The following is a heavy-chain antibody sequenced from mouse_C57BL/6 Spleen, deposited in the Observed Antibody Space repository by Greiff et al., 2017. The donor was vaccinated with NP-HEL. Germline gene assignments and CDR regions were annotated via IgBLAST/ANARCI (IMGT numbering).Heavy chain of an antibody. Sequence: EVKLVESEGGLVQPGSSMKLSCTASGFTFSDYYMAWVRQVPEKGLEWVANINYDGSSTYYLDSLKSRFIISRDNAKNILYLQMSSLKSEDTATYYCARPPYGNYWYFDVWGTGTTVTVSS. J-gene: IGHJ1*03. D-gene: IGHD2-1*01. CDR2: INYDGSST. CDR1: GFTFSDYY. CDR3: ARPPYGNYWYFDV. V-gene: IGHV5-16*01.